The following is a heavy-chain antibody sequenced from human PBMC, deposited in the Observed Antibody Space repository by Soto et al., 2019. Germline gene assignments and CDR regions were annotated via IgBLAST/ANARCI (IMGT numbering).Heavy chain of an antibody. Sequence: QVQLVQSGAEVKKPGASVKVSCKASGYTFSAFYIHWFRQASGEGLQWMGVFNPRSGATEYVQKLQGRVKLTGDTPTSTVYMELSSLRSDDTATYYCASGRTEFAIFTAYIMGDLWGQGTQVTVSS. CDR1: GYTFSAFY. CDR3: ASGRTEFAIFTAYIMGDL. V-gene: IGHV1-46*03. CDR2: FNPRSGAT. J-gene: IGHJ5*02. D-gene: IGHD3-10*01.